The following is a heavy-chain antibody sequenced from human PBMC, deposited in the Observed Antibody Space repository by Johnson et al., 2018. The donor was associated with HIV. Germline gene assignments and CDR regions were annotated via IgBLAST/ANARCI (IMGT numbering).Heavy chain of an antibody. J-gene: IGHJ3*02. Sequence: VQLVESGGGSVQPGRSLRLSCAASGFTFDDYAMHWVRQAPGQGLEWVSGISWNGGKTYYADSVKGRFTISRDNSKNTLYLQMNSLRVEDTAVYYCARDRIWGYAFDIWGQGTMVTVSS. CDR3: ARDRIWGYAFDI. V-gene: IGHV3-9*01. CDR1: GFTFDDYA. CDR2: ISWNGGKT. D-gene: IGHD3-16*01.